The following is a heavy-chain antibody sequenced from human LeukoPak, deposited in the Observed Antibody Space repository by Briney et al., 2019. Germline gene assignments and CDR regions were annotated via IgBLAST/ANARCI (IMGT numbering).Heavy chain of an antibody. Sequence: SETLSLTCTVSGGSISSYYWSWIRQPAGKGLEWIGRIYTTGSTNYNPSLKSRVTISIDKSKNQFSLRLSSVTAADTAVYYCARGDTVATGLYDYWGQGTLVTVSS. D-gene: IGHD5-12*01. J-gene: IGHJ4*02. CDR3: ARGDTVATGLYDY. V-gene: IGHV4-4*07. CDR1: GGSISSYY. CDR2: IYTTGST.